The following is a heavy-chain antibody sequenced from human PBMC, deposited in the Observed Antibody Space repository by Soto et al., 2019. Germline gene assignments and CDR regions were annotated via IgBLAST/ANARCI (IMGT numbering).Heavy chain of an antibody. CDR3: ITDGPDGRAY. CDR2: ISSSSSTK. V-gene: IGHV3-48*01. D-gene: IGHD2-8*01. J-gene: IGHJ4*02. CDR1: GFTFSTYS. Sequence: SGFTFSTYSMNWVRQAPGKGLEWVSYISSSSSTKFYTDSVKGRFTVSRDNAKNTLYLQMNSLKIEDTAVYYCITDGPDGRAYWGQGTQVTVSS.